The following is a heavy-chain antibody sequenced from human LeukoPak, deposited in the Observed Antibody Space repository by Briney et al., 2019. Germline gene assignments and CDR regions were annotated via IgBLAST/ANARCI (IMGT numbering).Heavy chain of an antibody. CDR2: IKQDESVK. V-gene: IGHV3-7*01. Sequence: PGGSLRLSCAASGFTFSNNWMTWVRQAPGKGLEWVANIKQDESVKYYVDSVKGRFTISRDNAKKSVYLQMNSLRAEDTALYYCARIGYTSSSLDYWGQGTLVTVSS. J-gene: IGHJ4*02. CDR1: GFTFSNNW. D-gene: IGHD6-6*01. CDR3: ARIGYTSSSLDY.